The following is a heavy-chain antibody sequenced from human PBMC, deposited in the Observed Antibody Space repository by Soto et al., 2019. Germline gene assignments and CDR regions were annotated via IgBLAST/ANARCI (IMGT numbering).Heavy chain of an antibody. CDR1: GASISSHAYY. CDR2: IYYSGTT. CDR3: ASRPNRPVAGDD. J-gene: IGHJ4*02. D-gene: IGHD2-15*01. V-gene: IGHV4-39*01. Sequence: QLQESGPGLVKPSETLSLTCTVSGASISSHAYYWGWIRQSPGKGLEWIGGIYYSGTTHYNPSPPRRPSPSSDTSSMQYSPHLPSATASDTAIYFCASRPNRPVAGDDWGQGTLVTVSS.